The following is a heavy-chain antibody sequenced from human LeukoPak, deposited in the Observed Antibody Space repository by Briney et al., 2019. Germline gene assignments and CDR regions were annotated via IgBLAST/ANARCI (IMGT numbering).Heavy chain of an antibody. CDR3: ARDSVGYSYGSIRRGIWFDP. V-gene: IGHV3-48*01. D-gene: IGHD5-18*01. CDR2: ISSSSSTI. Sequence: PGGSLRLSCAASGFTVSSNYMNWVRQAPGKGLEWVSYISSSSSTIYYADSVKGRFTISRDNAKNSLYLQMNSLRAEDTAVYYCARDSVGYSYGSIRRGIWFDPWGQGTLVTVSS. CDR1: GFTVSSNY. J-gene: IGHJ5*02.